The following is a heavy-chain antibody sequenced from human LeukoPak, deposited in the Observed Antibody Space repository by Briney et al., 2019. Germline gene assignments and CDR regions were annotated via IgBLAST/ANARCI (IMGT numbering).Heavy chain of an antibody. Sequence: GGSLRLSCAASGFTFTTYGMHWVRQAPSKGLEWVALISFDGSEKYYAESVKGRFTISRDNAKNSLYLQMNSLRAEDTAVYYCARTYHDILTGYNPYFDYWGQGTLVTVSS. V-gene: IGHV3-30*03. CDR1: GFTFTTYG. D-gene: IGHD3-9*01. CDR3: ARTYHDILTGYNPYFDY. J-gene: IGHJ4*02. CDR2: ISFDGSEK.